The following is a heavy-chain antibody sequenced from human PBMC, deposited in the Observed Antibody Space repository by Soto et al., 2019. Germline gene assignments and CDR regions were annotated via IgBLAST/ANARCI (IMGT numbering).Heavy chain of an antibody. CDR1: GFSFENFG. V-gene: IGHV3-23*01. D-gene: IGHD1-26*01. CDR3: AKNQGVELVPLATVDWFDP. J-gene: IGHJ5*02. Sequence: GGALRLSCAASGFSFENFGMSWVRQSPGKGLEWISSISGSGFKKYYADSVKGRFTISRDNSKSTVYLELNNLSAEDTAVYHCAKNQGVELVPLATVDWFDPWGQGSVVTVSS. CDR2: ISGSGFKK.